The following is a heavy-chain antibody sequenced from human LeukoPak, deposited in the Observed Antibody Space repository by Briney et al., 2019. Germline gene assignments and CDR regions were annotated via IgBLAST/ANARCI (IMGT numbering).Heavy chain of an antibody. J-gene: IGHJ4*02. CDR2: ISGSGSK. CDR3: AKESSVAGAGLLDY. D-gene: IGHD6-19*01. Sequence: GGSRRLSCAASGFTFSSYAMSWVRQAPEKGLEWVSSISGSGSKWFADSVKGRFTISRDNSENTLYLQMNRLRAEDTALYYCAKESSVAGAGLLDYWGQGILVTVSS. V-gene: IGHV3-23*01. CDR1: GFTFSSYA.